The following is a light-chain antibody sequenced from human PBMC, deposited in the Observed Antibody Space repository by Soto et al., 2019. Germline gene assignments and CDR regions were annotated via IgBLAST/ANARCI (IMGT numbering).Light chain of an antibody. J-gene: IGKJ1*01. Sequence: EIVLTQSPGTLSLPPGEGATLSCRASQSINSFLAWYQQRRGQAPRLLIHGASNRATGIPDRFSGSGSGTDFTLTISRLEPEDFAVYYCQQYGCSPRTFGQGTKVEVK. CDR1: QSINSF. CDR2: GAS. CDR3: QQYGCSPRT. V-gene: IGKV3-20*01.